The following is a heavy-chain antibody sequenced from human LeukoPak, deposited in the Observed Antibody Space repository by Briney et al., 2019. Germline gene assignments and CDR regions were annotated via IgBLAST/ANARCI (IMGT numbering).Heavy chain of an antibody. CDR2: INHSGST. CDR1: GGSFSGYY. CDR3: ARRCLHRIISTRTCAFDI. V-gene: IGHV4-34*01. Sequence: PSETLSLTCAVYGGSFSGYYWSWIRQPPGKGLEWIGEINHSGSTNYNPSLKSRVTISVDTSKNQFSLKLSSVTAADTAVYYCARRCLHRIISTRTCAFDIWGQGTMVTVSS. J-gene: IGHJ3*02. D-gene: IGHD2-2*01.